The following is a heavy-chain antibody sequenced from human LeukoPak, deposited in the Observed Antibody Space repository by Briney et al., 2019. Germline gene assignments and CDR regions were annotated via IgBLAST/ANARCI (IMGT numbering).Heavy chain of an antibody. D-gene: IGHD3-9*01. CDR2: MNPNSGNT. CDR3: ARSPFDWLFHYYMDA. V-gene: IGHV1-8*01. J-gene: IGHJ6*03. Sequence: ASVKVSCKASGYTFTSYDINWVRQATGQGLEWMGWMNPNSGNTGYAQKFQGRVTMTRNTSISTAYMELSSLRSEDTAVYYCARSPFDWLFHYYMDAWGKGTTVTISS. CDR1: GYTFTSYD.